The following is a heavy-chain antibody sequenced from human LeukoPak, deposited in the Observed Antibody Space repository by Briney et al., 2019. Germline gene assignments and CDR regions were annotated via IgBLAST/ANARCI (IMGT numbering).Heavy chain of an antibody. CDR1: GFTFSSYA. Sequence: GGSLRVSCAASGFTFSSYAMSWVRQAPGNGLEWVSAISGSGGSTYYADSVKGRFTISRDNSKNTLYLQMNSLRAEDTAVYYCAKGIAAAEYFDYWGQGTLVTVSS. CDR2: ISGSGGST. J-gene: IGHJ4*02. CDR3: AKGIAAAEYFDY. V-gene: IGHV3-23*01. D-gene: IGHD6-13*01.